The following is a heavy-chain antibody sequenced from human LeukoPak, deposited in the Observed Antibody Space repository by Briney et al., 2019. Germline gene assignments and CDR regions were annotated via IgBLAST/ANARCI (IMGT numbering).Heavy chain of an antibody. CDR1: GFTFSSYA. Sequence: LTGGSLRLSCAASGFTFSSYAMSWVRQAPGKGLEWVSAISGSGGSTYYAGSVKGRFTISRDNSKNTLYLQMNSLRGEDTAVYYCARAMTSVSFFDYWGQGTLVTVSS. CDR3: ARAMTSVSFFDY. CDR2: ISGSGGST. V-gene: IGHV3-23*01. D-gene: IGHD4-17*01. J-gene: IGHJ4*02.